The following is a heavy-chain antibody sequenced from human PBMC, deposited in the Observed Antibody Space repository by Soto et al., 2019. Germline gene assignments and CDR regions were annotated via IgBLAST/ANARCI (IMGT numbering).Heavy chain of an antibody. V-gene: IGHV5-51*01. CDR3: ARLYSGSYAHAFDI. CDR1: GNSFTSYW. J-gene: IGHJ3*02. Sequence: LKISCKGSGNSFTSYWIVWVRHMPGKGLEWMGLIYPGDSDTRYSPSFQGQVTISADKSITTAYLQWSSLKASDTAIYYCARLYSGSYAHAFDIWGQGTMVTVSS. CDR2: IYPGDSDT. D-gene: IGHD1-26*01.